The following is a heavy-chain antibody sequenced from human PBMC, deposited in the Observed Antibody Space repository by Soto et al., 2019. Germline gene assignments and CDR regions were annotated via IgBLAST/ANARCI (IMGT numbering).Heavy chain of an antibody. D-gene: IGHD2-8*01. CDR2: INPKSGGT. V-gene: IGHV1-2*04. Sequence: QVQLVQSGAEVKKPGASVKVSCKASGYSFTDYHINWVRQAPGQGLEWLGRINPKSGGTSTAQKFQGWVSITTDTSISTASMELTRLTSDDTAIYYCARGDSTDCSNGVCSFFYNHDMDVWGQGTTVTVSS. CDR3: ARGDSTDCSNGVCSFFYNHDMDV. J-gene: IGHJ6*02. CDR1: GYSFTDYH.